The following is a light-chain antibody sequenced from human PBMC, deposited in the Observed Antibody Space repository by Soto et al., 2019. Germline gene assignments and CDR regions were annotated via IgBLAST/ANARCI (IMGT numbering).Light chain of an antibody. CDR3: QQYYSTPRT. J-gene: IGKJ1*01. CDR1: QSVLYSSNNKNY. CDR2: WAS. Sequence: DIVMTQSPDSLGVSLGERATINCKSSQSVLYSSNNKNYLAWYQQKPGQPPKLLIYWASTRASGVPDRFSGSGSGTDFTLTISRLQAEDVAVYYCQQYYSTPRTFGQGTKVELK. V-gene: IGKV4-1*01.